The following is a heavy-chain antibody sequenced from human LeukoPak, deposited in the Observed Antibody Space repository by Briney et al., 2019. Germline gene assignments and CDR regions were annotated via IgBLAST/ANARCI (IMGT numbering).Heavy chain of an antibody. V-gene: IGHV3-7*01. J-gene: IGHJ6*03. CDR3: ARLNYDFWSGVWEGYYMDV. CDR1: GFTFSSYW. Sequence: PGGSLRLSCAASGFTFSSYWMTWVRQAPGKGLEWVANIREDGSEKYYVDSVKGRFTVSRDNAKNSLYLQVNSLRAEDTAVNYCARLNYDFWSGVWEGYYMDVWGKGTTVTVSS. CDR2: IREDGSEK. D-gene: IGHD3-3*01.